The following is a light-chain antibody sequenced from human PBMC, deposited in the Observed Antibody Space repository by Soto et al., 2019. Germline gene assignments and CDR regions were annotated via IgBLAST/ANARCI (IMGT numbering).Light chain of an antibody. J-gene: IGKJ1*01. CDR2: AAS. CDR1: LTVSDY. V-gene: IGKV1-39*01. CDR3: QQTFTTPSWT. Sequence: DLQMTQSPSSLSASVGDRVTITCRASLTVSDYLNWYQQKPGKAPKLLIFAASILESGVPSRFSGSGSGTDFTLTISSLQPEDFATYYCQQTFTTPSWTFGQGTKVEVK.